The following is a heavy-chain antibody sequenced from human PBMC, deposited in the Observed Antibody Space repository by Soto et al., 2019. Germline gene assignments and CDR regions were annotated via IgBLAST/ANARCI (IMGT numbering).Heavy chain of an antibody. CDR1: GFTFRNYG. D-gene: IGHD6-13*01. CDR3: AKVNPHLVHDY. CDR2: ISHDGSDK. Sequence: QVQLVESGGGVVQPGRSLRLTCAASGFTFRNYGMHWVRQAPGKGLEWVAVISHDGSDKYYADSMKGRFIISRDNSENTLFLDMNSLKPEDTAVYYCAKVNPHLVHDYWGQGTLVSVST. V-gene: IGHV3-30*18. J-gene: IGHJ4*02.